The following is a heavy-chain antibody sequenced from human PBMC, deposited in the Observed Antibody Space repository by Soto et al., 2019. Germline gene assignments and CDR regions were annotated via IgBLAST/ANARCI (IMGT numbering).Heavy chain of an antibody. D-gene: IGHD3-3*01. J-gene: IGHJ4*02. CDR3: AKDYDFWSGYYINLMGY. Sequence: AASGFKDSSYAMSWARQEQGKGLEWVSAISGSGGSTYYADSVKGRFTISRDNSKNTLYLQMNSLRAEDTAVYYCAKDYDFWSGYYINLMGYWGQGTLVTVSS. CDR2: ISGSGGST. CDR1: GFKDSSYA. V-gene: IGHV3-23*01.